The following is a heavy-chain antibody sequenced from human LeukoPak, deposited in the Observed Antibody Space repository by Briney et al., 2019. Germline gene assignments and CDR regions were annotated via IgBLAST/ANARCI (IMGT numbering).Heavy chain of an antibody. V-gene: IGHV3-30-3*01. Sequence: SLRLSCAASGFTFSSYPMHWVRQAPGKGLEWVAVISNDGSIKYYADSVKGRFTISRDNSKNTLYLQMNSLRAEDTAVYYCARDPVYITGWAPKYYFEYWGQGTLVTVSS. CDR3: ARDPVYITGWAPKYYFEY. D-gene: IGHD6-25*01. J-gene: IGHJ4*02. CDR1: GFTFSSYP. CDR2: ISNDGSIK.